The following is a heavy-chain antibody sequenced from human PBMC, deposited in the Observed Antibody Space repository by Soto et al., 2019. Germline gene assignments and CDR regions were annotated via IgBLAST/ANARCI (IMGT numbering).Heavy chain of an antibody. Sequence: SETLSLTCTVSGGSISSYYWSWIRQPAEKGLEWIGRIYTSGSTNYNPSLKSRVTMSVDTSKNQFSLKLSSVTAADTAVYYCARDSVAATGTLYYYYYGMDVWGQGTTVTVSS. CDR3: ARDSVAATGTLYYYYYGMDV. CDR1: GGSISSYY. CDR2: IYTSGST. D-gene: IGHD6-19*01. J-gene: IGHJ6*02. V-gene: IGHV4-4*07.